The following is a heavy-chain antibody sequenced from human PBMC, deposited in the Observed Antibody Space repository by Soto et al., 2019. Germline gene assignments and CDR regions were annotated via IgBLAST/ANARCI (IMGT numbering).Heavy chain of an antibody. CDR1: GYSCTSYW. CDR3: AIRSHLDDYGYYFGWFD. V-gene: IGHV5-51*01. CDR2: IYPGDSDT. D-gene: IGHD4-17*01. Sequence: GEPLKISGNGAGYSCTSYWIGWVRQMPGKGLEWMGIIYPGDSDTRYSPSFQGQVTISADKSISTAYLQWSSLKASDTAMYYCAIRSHLDDYGYYFGWFD. J-gene: IGHJ5*02.